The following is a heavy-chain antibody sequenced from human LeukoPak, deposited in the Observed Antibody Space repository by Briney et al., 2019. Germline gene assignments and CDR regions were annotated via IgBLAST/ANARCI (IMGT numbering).Heavy chain of an antibody. CDR2: INPNSGGT. CDR3: ARADRLHGGPNLIGP. CDR1: GYSFTDYY. V-gene: IGHV1-2*02. D-gene: IGHD2-21*01. Sequence: GASVKVSCKTSGYSFTDYYMHWVRQAPGQGLEWMGWINPNSGGTSSAQKFQGRVTMTRDTSVTTVYMEVRWLTSDDTAVYYCARADRLHGGPNLIGPWGQGTLVTVSS. J-gene: IGHJ5*02.